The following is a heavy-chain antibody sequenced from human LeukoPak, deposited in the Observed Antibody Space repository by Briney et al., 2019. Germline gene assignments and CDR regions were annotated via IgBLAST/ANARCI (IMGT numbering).Heavy chain of an antibody. J-gene: IGHJ4*02. CDR3: ARDSVGAIFDY. CDR1: GGSISSYY. Sequence: SETLSLTCTVSGGSISSYYWNWIRQPAGKGLEWIGRIYSFGRTYYNPSLRSRVTMSVDASKNQFSLSLTSVTAADTAVYYCARDSVGAIFDYWAQGTLVTVSS. D-gene: IGHD1-26*01. CDR2: IYSFGRT. V-gene: IGHV4-4*07.